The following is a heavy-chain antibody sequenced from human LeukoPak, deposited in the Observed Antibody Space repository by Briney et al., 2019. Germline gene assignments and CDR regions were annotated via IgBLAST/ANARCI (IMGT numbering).Heavy chain of an antibody. CDR3: VRDRGSYRPIDY. Sequence: GGSLRLSCAASGFTFSSYNMNWVRQAPGKGLEWVSSISSSGTYIYYRDSVKGRFTISRDNAENSLYLQMNSLTVEDTAIYYCVRDRGSYRPIDYWGQGTPVTVSS. V-gene: IGHV3-21*01. CDR1: GFTFSSYN. D-gene: IGHD1-26*01. CDR2: ISSSGTYI. J-gene: IGHJ4*02.